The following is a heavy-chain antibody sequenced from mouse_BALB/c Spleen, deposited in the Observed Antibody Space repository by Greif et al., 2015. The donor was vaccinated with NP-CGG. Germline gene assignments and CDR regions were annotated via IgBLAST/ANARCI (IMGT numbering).Heavy chain of an antibody. CDR3: ARDDGYYWYFDV. CDR1: GFTFSDFY. D-gene: IGHD2-2*01. J-gene: IGHJ1*01. V-gene: IGHV7-1*02. Sequence: EVKLMESGGGLVQPGGSLRLSCATSGFTFSDFYMGWVRQPPGKRLEWIAASRNKANDYTTEYSASVKGRFIVSRDTSQSILYLQMNALRAEDTAIYYCARDDGYYWYFDVWGAGTTVTVSS. CDR2: SRNKANDYTT.